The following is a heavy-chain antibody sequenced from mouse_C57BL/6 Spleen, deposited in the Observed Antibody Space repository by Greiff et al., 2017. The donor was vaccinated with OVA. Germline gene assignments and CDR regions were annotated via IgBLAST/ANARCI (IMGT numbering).Heavy chain of an antibody. D-gene: IGHD2-5*01. Sequence: QVQLQQSGPELVKPGASVKISCKASGYAFSSSWMNWVKQRPGKGLEWIGRIYPGDGDTNYNGKFKGKATLTADKSSSTAYMQLSSLTSEDSAVYFCARHSNYPYWYVDVWGTGTTVTVSS. V-gene: IGHV1-82*01. CDR1: GYAFSSSW. CDR2: IYPGDGDT. J-gene: IGHJ1*03. CDR3: ARHSNYPYWYVDV.